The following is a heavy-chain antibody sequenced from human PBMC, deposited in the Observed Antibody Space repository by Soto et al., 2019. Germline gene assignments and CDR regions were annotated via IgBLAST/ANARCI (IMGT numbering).Heavy chain of an antibody. CDR1: RGSVSRGGSS. V-gene: IGHV4-30-2*01. J-gene: IGHJ5*02. CDR3: TRGVLA. CDR2: ISPSLSP. Sequence: ILALTCPVSRGSVSRGGSSWSWVRQPPGKGLEWIGFISPSLSPAYKPSLKSRVTISADRSKNQISLKLSFSTAADTAVYYCTRGVLAWGPGILVTVSS. D-gene: IGHD2-8*01.